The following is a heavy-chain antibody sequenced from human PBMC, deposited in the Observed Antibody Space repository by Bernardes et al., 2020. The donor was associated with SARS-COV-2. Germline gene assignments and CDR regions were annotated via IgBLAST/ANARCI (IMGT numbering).Heavy chain of an antibody. CDR1: WFTLSRFW. CDR2: FNNDGTTT. J-gene: IGHJ4*02. CDR3: VRGPSDGHGRFEY. V-gene: IGHV3-74*01. Sequence: GGFLSPSRAASWFTLSRFWMHWVRPAPGEGLVWVSRFNNDGTTTTYADSVKGRFTISRDNARNTLYLQMNSLRAEDTAVYYCVRGPSDGHGRFEYWGQGTLGTVSS.